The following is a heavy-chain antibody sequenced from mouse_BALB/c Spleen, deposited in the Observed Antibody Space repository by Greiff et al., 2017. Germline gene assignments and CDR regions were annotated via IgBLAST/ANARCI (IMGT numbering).Heavy chain of an antibody. J-gene: IGHJ4*01. D-gene: IGHD2-4*01. CDR2: ISSGGSYT. CDR3: ARLYYDYDYYAMDY. CDR1: GFTFSSYG. Sequence: EVKLVESGGDLVKPGGSLKLSCAASGFTFSSYGMSWVRQTPDKRLEWVATISSGGSYTYYPDSVKGRFTISRDNAKNTLYLQMSSLKSEDTAMYYCARLYYDYDYYAMDYWGQGTSVTVSS. V-gene: IGHV5-6*02.